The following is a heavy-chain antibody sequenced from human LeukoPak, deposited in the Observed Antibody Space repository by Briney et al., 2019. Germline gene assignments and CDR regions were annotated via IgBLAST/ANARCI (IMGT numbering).Heavy chain of an antibody. CDR3: ARVNRELLREISIDY. CDR2: INPSGGST. J-gene: IGHJ4*02. V-gene: IGHV1-46*01. Sequence: ASVKVSCKASGYTFTNNYTHWVRQAPGQGLEWMGIINPSGGSTRYAQKFQGRVTVTRDTSTSTVYMELSSLRSEDTAVYYCARVNRELLREISIDYWGQGTLVTVSS. CDR1: GYTFTNNY. D-gene: IGHD1-26*01.